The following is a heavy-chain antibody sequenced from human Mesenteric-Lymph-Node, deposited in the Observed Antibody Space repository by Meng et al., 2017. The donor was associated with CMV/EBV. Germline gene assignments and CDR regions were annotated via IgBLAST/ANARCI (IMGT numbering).Heavy chain of an antibody. Sequence: SCKDYGYTFTNYDINWVRQATGQGLEWMGWMNPNSGNTGYAQKFQGRLTLTRDTSISTAYMELSGLTSEDTALYYCVRMEIRGIIVPWGQGTLVTVSS. V-gene: IGHV1-8*01. D-gene: IGHD3-10*01. J-gene: IGHJ5*02. CDR2: MNPNSGNT. CDR1: GYTFTNYD. CDR3: VRMEIRGIIVP.